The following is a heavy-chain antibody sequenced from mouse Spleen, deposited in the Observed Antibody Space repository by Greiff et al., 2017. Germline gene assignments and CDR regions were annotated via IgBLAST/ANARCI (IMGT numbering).Heavy chain of an antibody. CDR1: GFTIKDDY. J-gene: IGHJ3*01. Sequence: DVQLQESGAELVRPGASVQLSCTASGFTIKDDYMHWVKQRPEQGLEWIGWIDPANGDTEYASKFQGKATITAETSSNTAYLQLSSLTSEERDVYDSTTYIRNSWVAYWGQGTLVTVSA. D-gene: IGHD1-3*01. CDR2: IDPANGDT. V-gene: IGHV14-4*01. CDR3: TTYIRNSWVAY.